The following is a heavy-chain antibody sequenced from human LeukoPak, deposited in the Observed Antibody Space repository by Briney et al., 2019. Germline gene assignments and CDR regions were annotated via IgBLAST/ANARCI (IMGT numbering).Heavy chain of an antibody. CDR1: GYTFTSYG. CDR3: ARDTYYYDSSGASEYYYYGMDV. Sequence: ASVKVSCKASGYTFTSYGISWVRQAPGQGLEWMGWISAYNGNTNYAQKLQGRVTMTTDTSTSTAYMELRSLRSDDTAVYYCARDTYYYDSSGASEYYYYGMDVWGQGTTVTVSS. CDR2: ISAYNGNT. D-gene: IGHD3-22*01. V-gene: IGHV1-18*01. J-gene: IGHJ6*02.